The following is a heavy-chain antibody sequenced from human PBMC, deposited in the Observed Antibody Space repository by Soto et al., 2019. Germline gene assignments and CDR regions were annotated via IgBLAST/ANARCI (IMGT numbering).Heavy chain of an antibody. D-gene: IGHD6-19*01. J-gene: IGHJ4*02. CDR1: RFALSSSW. Sequence: EVQLVESGGGLVQPGGSLRLSCAGSRFALSSSWMHWVRQDPGKGLVWVSRINFDGSTTDYADSVRGRFTISRDNAKNTLYLEMNSLRVDDTAVYHCARGPRGWYGFDYWGQGTLVTVSS. V-gene: IGHV3-74*01. CDR3: ARGPRGWYGFDY. CDR2: INFDGSTT.